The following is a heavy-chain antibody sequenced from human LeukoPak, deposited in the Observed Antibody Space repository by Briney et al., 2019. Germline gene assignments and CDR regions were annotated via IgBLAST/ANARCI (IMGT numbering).Heavy chain of an antibody. J-gene: IGHJ4*02. CDR2: IRYDGSDK. CDR1: GFIFSSCG. V-gene: IGHV3-30*02. Sequence: GGSLRLSCAASGFIFSSCGMHWVRQAPGKGLEWVAFIRYDGSDKYYADSVQGRFTISRDNSKNTLYLQVSGLRTEDTAMYYCAKDARVYSGSGTYYDYWGQGILVTVSS. CDR3: AKDARVYSGSGTYYDY. D-gene: IGHD3-10*01.